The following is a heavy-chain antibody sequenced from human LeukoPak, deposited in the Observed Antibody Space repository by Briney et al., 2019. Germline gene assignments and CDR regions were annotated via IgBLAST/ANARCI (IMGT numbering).Heavy chain of an antibody. D-gene: IGHD1-26*01. CDR1: GFTFSSYC. V-gene: IGHV3-48*01. J-gene: IGHJ5*02. Sequence: GGSLRLSCAASGFTFSSYCMNWVRQAPGKGLEWVSYINSSSSTIYYAHSVKGRFTISRHNAKNSLYLQMNSLRAEDTAVYYFARDRERWEIHTNWFDPWGQGNLVTVSS. CDR2: INSSSSTI. CDR3: ARDRERWEIHTNWFDP.